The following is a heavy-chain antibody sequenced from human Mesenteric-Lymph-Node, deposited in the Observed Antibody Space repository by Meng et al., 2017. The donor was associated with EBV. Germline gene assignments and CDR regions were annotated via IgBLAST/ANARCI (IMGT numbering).Heavy chain of an antibody. CDR1: GGSITTNNY. V-gene: IGHV4-4*02. Sequence: QGELQAPGPGLVKPSGPLSLPCAVSGGSITTNNYWSWVRQPPGKGLEWIAEISHNGHTNYSPSLKSRVTISIDKSKNQFSLKVDSVTAADTAVYYCARERGAGTYQGFDFWGQGTLVTVSS. J-gene: IGHJ4*02. CDR3: ARERGAGTYQGFDF. D-gene: IGHD3-10*01. CDR2: ISHNGHT.